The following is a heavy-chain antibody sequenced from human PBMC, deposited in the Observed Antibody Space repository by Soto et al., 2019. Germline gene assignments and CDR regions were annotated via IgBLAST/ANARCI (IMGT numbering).Heavy chain of an antibody. CDR2: IYYSGST. J-gene: IGHJ4*02. V-gene: IGHV4-30-4*01. Sequence: QVQLQESGPGLVKPSQTLSLTCTVSGGSISSGDYYWSWIRQPPGKGLEWIGYIYYSGSTYYNPSLKIRVTISVDTSKNQFSLKLSSVTAADTAVYYCARDPRYSGSYYGFDYWGQGTLVTVSS. D-gene: IGHD1-26*01. CDR1: GGSISSGDYY. CDR3: ARDPRYSGSYYGFDY.